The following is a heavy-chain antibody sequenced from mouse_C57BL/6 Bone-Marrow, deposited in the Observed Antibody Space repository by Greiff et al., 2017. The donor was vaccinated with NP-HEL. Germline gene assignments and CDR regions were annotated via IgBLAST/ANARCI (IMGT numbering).Heavy chain of an antibody. CDR3: ARLPITTVVATKYLDV. CDR2: ISYDGSN. Sequence: EVQLVESGPGLVKPSQSLSLTCSVTGYSITSGYYWNWIRQFPGNKLEWMGYISYDGSNNYNPSLKNRISITRDTSKNQFFLKLNSVTTENTATYYCARLPITTVVATKYLDVWGTGTTVTVSS. J-gene: IGHJ1*03. V-gene: IGHV3-6*01. CDR1: GYSITSGYY. D-gene: IGHD1-1*01.